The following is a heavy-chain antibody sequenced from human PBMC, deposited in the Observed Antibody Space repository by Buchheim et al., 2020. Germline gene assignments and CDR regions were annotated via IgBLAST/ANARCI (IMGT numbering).Heavy chain of an antibody. CDR1: GGSISSYY. D-gene: IGHD6-19*01. CDR2: IYSSGST. CDR3: ARDQYTNGWEVFDY. Sequence: QVQLQESGPGLVKPSETLSLTCTVSGGSISSYYWSWIRQSPGKGLEWIGYIYSSGSTTYNPSLKSRVTISVDTSKNQFSLNLRSVTAADTAVHYCARDQYTNGWEVFDYWSQGTL. V-gene: IGHV4-59*01. J-gene: IGHJ4*02.